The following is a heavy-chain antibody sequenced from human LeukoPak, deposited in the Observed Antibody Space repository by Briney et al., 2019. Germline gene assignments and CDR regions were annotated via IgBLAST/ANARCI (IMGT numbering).Heavy chain of an antibody. V-gene: IGHV4-39*01. J-gene: IGHJ3*02. CDR2: IYYSGST. Sequence: TSETLSLTCTVSGGSISSSSYYWGWIRQLPGKGLEWIGSIYYSGSTYYNPSLKSRVTISVDTSKNQFSLKLSSVTAADTAVYYCARHEDYGDYSTGAFDIWGQGTMVTVSS. CDR1: GGSISSSSYY. D-gene: IGHD4-17*01. CDR3: ARHEDYGDYSTGAFDI.